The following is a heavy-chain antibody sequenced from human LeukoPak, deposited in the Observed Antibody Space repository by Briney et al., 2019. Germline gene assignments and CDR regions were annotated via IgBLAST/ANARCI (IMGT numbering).Heavy chain of an antibody. CDR3: ARDYSDCVGYFFFDY. J-gene: IGHJ4*02. CDR1: GFTFSNYA. CDR2: ISGGGETT. D-gene: IGHD4-17*01. V-gene: IGHV3-23*01. Sequence: PGGSLRLSCAPSGFTFSNYAINWVRQAPGKGLEWVSSISGGGETTYYAHSAKGRFTIPRDNSQNTLYLQMNSLRAEGTAVYYWARDYSDCVGYFFFDYWGQGTLVTVSS.